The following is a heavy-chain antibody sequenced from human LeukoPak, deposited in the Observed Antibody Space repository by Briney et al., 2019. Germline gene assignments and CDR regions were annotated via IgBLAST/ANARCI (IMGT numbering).Heavy chain of an antibody. CDR2: INPSGGST. D-gene: IGHD3-22*01. CDR3: ARVRFDHYDSSGYYTFDY. V-gene: IGHV1-46*01. Sequence: ASVKVSCKASGYTFTSYYMHWVRQAPGQGLEWMGIINPSGGSTSYAQKFQGRVTMARDTSTSTVYMELSSLRSDDTAVYYCARVRFDHYDSSGYYTFDYWGQGTLVTVSS. CDR1: GYTFTSYY. J-gene: IGHJ4*02.